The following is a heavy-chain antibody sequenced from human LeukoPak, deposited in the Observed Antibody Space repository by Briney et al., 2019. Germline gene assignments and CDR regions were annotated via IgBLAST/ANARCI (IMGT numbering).Heavy chain of an antibody. Sequence: PGGSLRLSCAASGFTFSSYGMHWVRQAPGKGLEWVAVISYDGSNKYYADSVKGRFTISRDNSKNTLYLQMNSLRAEDTAVYYCAKVAQQWLVRVYFDYWGQGTLVTVSS. CDR1: GFTFSSYG. V-gene: IGHV3-30*18. D-gene: IGHD6-19*01. CDR2: ISYDGSNK. J-gene: IGHJ4*02. CDR3: AKVAQQWLVRVYFDY.